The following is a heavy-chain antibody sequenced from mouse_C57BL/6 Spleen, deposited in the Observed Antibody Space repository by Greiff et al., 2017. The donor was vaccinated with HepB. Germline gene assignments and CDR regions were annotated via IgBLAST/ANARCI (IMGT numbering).Heavy chain of an antibody. CDR3: ARGGGLLPPYAMDY. Sequence: EVKLMESGGGLVKPGGSLKLSCAASGFTFSDYRMHWVRQAPEKGLEWVAYISSGSSTIYYADTVKGRFTISRDNAKNTLFLQMTSLRSEDTAMYYCARGGGLLPPYAMDYWGQGTSVTVSS. V-gene: IGHV5-17*01. J-gene: IGHJ4*01. CDR1: GFTFSDYR. CDR2: ISSGSSTI. D-gene: IGHD2-3*01.